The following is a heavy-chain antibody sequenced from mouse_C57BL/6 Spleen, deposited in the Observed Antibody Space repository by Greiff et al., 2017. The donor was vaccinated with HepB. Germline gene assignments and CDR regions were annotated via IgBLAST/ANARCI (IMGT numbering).Heavy chain of an antibody. V-gene: IGHV10-3*01. CDR3: LRDWYYGSSSPWFAY. Sequence: EVQVVESGGGLVQPKGSLKLSCAASGFTFNTYAMHWVRQAPGKGLEWVARIRSKSSNYATYYADSVKDRFTISRDDSQSMLYLQMNNLKTEDTAMYYCLRDWYYGSSSPWFAYWGQGTLVTVSA. CDR1: GFTFNTYA. J-gene: IGHJ3*01. CDR2: IRSKSSNYAT. D-gene: IGHD1-1*01.